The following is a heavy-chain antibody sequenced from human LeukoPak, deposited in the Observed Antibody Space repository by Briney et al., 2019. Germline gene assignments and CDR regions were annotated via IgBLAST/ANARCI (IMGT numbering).Heavy chain of an antibody. Sequence: PSETLSLTCTVSGGSIGSYYWNWIRQAPGKGLEWIGFLHYTGSSNYNPSLKSRVTISLDTSKNQFSLKLSYVTTADTAVYYCARTNAFAIWGQGTMVTVSA. V-gene: IGHV4-59*01. CDR2: LHYTGSS. CDR1: GGSIGSYY. J-gene: IGHJ3*02. CDR3: ARTNAFAI.